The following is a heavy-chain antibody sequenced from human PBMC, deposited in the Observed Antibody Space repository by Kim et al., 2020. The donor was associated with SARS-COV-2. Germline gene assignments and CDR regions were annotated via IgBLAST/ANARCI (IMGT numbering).Heavy chain of an antibody. Sequence: SETLSLTCTVSGGSISSSSYYWGWIRQPPGKGLEWIGSIYYSGSTYYNPSLKSRVTISVDTSKNQFSLKLSSVTAADTAVYYCARVEAAAGTDAFDIWGQGTMVTVSS. D-gene: IGHD6-13*01. V-gene: IGHV4-39*07. CDR1: GGSISSSSYY. J-gene: IGHJ3*02. CDR3: ARVEAAAGTDAFDI. CDR2: IYYSGST.